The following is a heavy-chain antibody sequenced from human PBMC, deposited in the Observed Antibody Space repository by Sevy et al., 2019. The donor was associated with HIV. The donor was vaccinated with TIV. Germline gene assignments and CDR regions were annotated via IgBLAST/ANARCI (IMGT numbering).Heavy chain of an antibody. V-gene: IGHV3-23*01. J-gene: IGHJ4*02. Sequence: GGSLRLSCAASGFIFNSYGMSWVRQAPGKEMEWVSGISGSGGSIYYADSVKGRFTISRDNFKNTLYLQMNSLRAEDKAVYYCPGGGNSTSVEVCGQASLVTISS. CDR1: GFIFNSYG. D-gene: IGHD2-2*01. CDR3: PGGGNSTSVEV. CDR2: ISGSGGSI.